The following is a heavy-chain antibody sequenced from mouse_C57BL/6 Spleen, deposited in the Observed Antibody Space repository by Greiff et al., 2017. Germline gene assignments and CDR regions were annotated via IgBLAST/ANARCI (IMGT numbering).Heavy chain of an antibody. D-gene: IGHD1-1*01. CDR3: TRYYYGSSPYYFDG. CDR2: IDPETGGT. J-gene: IGHJ2*01. V-gene: IGHV1-15*01. CDR1: GYTFTDYE. Sequence: QVQLQQSGAELVRPGASVTLSCTASGYTFTDYEMHWVKQTPVHGLEWIGAIDPETGGTAYNQKFKGKAILTADKSSSTAYMELLSLTSEDSAVYYGTRYYYGSSPYYFDGWGQGTTLTVSS.